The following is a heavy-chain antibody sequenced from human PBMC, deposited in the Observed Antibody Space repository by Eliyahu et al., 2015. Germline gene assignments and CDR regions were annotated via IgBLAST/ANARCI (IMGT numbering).Heavy chain of an antibody. J-gene: IGHJ4*02. CDR1: GFTFSSYT. CDR2: ISVSGDSS. Sequence: EVQLLQSGGGLVQPGGSLRLSXXASGFTFSSYTXSWVRQAPGKGLEWVSTISVSGDSSYFAESVKGRFTISRDSSKNTLYLQMNSQRAEDTAIYYCAKDLGAAAGRGFDYWGQGTLVTVSS. CDR3: AKDLGAAAGRGFDY. D-gene: IGHD6-13*01. V-gene: IGHV3-23*01.